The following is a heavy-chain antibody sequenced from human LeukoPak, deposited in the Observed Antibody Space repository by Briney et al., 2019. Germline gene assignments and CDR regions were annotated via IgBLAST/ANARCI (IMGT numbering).Heavy chain of an antibody. CDR1: GFTFSSYW. D-gene: IGHD3-22*01. CDR3: ARVQYYYDSSGYYPSFDY. J-gene: IGHJ4*02. CDR2: IKQDGSEK. Sequence: GGSLRLSCTASGFTFSSYWMSWVRQAPGKGLEWVANIKQDGSEKYYVDSVKGRFTISRDNAKNSLYLQVNSLRAEDTAVYYCARVQYYYDSSGYYPSFDYWGQGTLVTVSS. V-gene: IGHV3-7*01.